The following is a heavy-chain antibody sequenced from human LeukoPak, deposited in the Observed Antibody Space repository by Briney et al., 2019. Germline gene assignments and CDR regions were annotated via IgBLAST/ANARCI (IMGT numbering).Heavy chain of an antibody. D-gene: IGHD4-17*01. J-gene: IGHJ6*02. CDR2: INHSGST. Sequence: PSETLSLTCAVYGGSFSGYYWSWIRQPPGKGLEWIGEINHSGSTNYNPSLKSRVTISVDTSKNQFSLKLSSVTAADTAVYYCARDPSVTTHNYYGMDVWGQGTTVTVSS. CDR3: ARDPSVTTHNYYGMDV. CDR1: GGSFSGYY. V-gene: IGHV4-34*01.